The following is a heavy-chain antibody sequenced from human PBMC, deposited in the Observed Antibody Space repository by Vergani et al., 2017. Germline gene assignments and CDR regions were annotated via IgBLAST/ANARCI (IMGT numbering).Heavy chain of an antibody. D-gene: IGHD3-10*01. CDR1: GGSISSGDYY. Sequence: QVQLQESGPGLVKPSQTLSLTCTVSGGSISSGDYYWSWIRQPPGKGLEWIGYIYYSGSTYYNPSLKSRVTISVDTSKNQFSLKLSSVTAADTAVYYCASRLLWFGESMNWFDPWGQGTLVTVSS. J-gene: IGHJ5*02. CDR3: ASRLLWFGESMNWFDP. CDR2: IYYSGST. V-gene: IGHV4-30-4*08.